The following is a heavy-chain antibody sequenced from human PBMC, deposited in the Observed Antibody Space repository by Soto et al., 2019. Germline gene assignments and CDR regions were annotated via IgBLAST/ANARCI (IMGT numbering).Heavy chain of an antibody. CDR2: IYPGDSDT. J-gene: IGHJ4*02. V-gene: IGHV5-51*01. CDR3: ARYTTLNAGIYYFDY. CDR1: GYSFTNYW. D-gene: IGHD4-17*01. Sequence: GESLKISCKGSGYSFTNYWIGWVRQMPGKGLEWMGIIYPGDSDTRFSPSFQGQVTISADKSISTAYLQWSSLKASDTAMYYCARYTTLNAGIYYFDYWGQGTRVTVSS.